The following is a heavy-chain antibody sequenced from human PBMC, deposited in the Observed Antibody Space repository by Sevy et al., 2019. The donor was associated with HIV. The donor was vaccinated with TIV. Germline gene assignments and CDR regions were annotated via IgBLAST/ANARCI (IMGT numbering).Heavy chain of an antibody. V-gene: IGHV4-39*02. CDR1: DDSINNDLYY. J-gene: IGHJ4*02. CDR3: AGATYDPAYGKQPSFDH. CDR2: ISYGGSS. D-gene: IGHD5-12*01. Sequence: SETLSLTCTVSDDSINNDLYYWGWIRQPPGKELEWIGTISYGGSSSYNPSLQSRVTMSVDTSKDHFSLKLNSVTAADSAVYYCAGATYDPAYGKQPSFDHWGQGALVTVSS.